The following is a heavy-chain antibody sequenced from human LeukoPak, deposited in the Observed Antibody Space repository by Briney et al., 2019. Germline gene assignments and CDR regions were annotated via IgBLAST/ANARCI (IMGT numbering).Heavy chain of an antibody. Sequence: GGSLRLSCAASGFTFSSYAMSWVRQAPGKGLEWVSAISGSGGSTYYADSVKGRFTISRDNSKNTLYLQMNSLRAEDTAVYYCAKDGLYSSSWARPFDYWGQGTPVTVSS. CDR1: GFTFSSYA. V-gene: IGHV3-23*01. D-gene: IGHD6-13*01. CDR3: AKDGLYSSSWARPFDY. J-gene: IGHJ4*02. CDR2: ISGSGGST.